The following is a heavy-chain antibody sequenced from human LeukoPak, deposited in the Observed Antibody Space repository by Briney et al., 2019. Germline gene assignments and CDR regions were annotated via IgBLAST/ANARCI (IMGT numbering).Heavy chain of an antibody. J-gene: IGHJ6*03. CDR3: ARHGHCTNGVCYSNYYYHMDV. D-gene: IGHD2-8*01. CDR2: IYPDDSDT. CDR1: GYSFASSW. V-gene: IGHV5-51*01. Sequence: GESLKISCKGSGYSFASSWIGWVRRMPGKGLEWMGIIYPDDSDTRYSPPFEGQLTISVDNSISTAYLQWSSQKASDTAVYYCARHGHCTNGVCYSNYYYHMDVWGKGTTVTVSS.